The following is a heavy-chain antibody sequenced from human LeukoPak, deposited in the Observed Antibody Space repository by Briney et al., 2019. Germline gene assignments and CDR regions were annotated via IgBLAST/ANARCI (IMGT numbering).Heavy chain of an antibody. J-gene: IGHJ4*02. CDR3: ARGYGNYGY. CDR2: IKQDGSEK. D-gene: IGHD4-11*01. V-gene: IGHV3-7*01. CDR1: GFTFSDHY. Sequence: GGSLRLSCAASGFTFSDHYMDWVRQAPGKGLEWVANIKQDGSEKYYVDSVKGRFTISRDSAKNSLYLQMNSLRAEDTAVYYCARGYGNYGYWGQGTLVTVSS.